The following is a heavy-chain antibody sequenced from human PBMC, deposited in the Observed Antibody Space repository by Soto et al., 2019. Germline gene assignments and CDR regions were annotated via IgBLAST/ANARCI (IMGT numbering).Heavy chain of an antibody. CDR1: GFTFSSYA. Sequence: PGGSLRLSCADSGFTFSSYAMSWVRQAPGKGLEWVSAISGFGGSTYYADSVKDHFTISRDNSKNTLHLQMNSLRAEDTAIYYCAKDTTRGHYYGMDVWGQGTSVTVSS. CDR2: ISGFGGST. CDR3: AKDTTRGHYYGMDV. J-gene: IGHJ6*02. D-gene: IGHD1-26*01. V-gene: IGHV3-23*01.